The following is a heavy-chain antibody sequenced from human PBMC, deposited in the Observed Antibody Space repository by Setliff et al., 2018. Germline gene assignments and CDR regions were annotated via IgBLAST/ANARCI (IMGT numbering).Heavy chain of an antibody. D-gene: IGHD5-18*01. CDR1: GFTFSNAW. CDR2: IKRESDGGTT. CDR3: SSLWLGYYGLDV. Sequence: GGSLSLSCAASGFTFSNAWMSWVRQAPGKGLEWVGRIKRESDGGTTDYAAPVKGRFTISRDDSKNTLYLQMNSLKTEDTAVYYCSSLWLGYYGLDVWGQGTTVTVSS. J-gene: IGHJ6*02. V-gene: IGHV3-15*01.